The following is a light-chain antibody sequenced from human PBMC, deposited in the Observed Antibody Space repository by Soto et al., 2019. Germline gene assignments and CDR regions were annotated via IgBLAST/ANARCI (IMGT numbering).Light chain of an antibody. CDR2: EVS. Sequence: QSVLTQPASVSGSPGQSITISCTGTSSDVGAYNYVSWYKHHPDKAPKVIIYEVSKRPSGVSNRFSGSKTGNTASLTISGLQAEDEADYYCNSYTVSNTVIFGGGTQLTVL. CDR3: NSYTVSNTVI. V-gene: IGLV2-14*01. J-gene: IGLJ2*01. CDR1: SSDVGAYNY.